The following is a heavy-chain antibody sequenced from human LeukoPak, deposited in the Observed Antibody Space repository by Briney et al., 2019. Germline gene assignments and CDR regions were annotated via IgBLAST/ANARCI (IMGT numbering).Heavy chain of an antibody. J-gene: IGHJ1*01. CDR2: IYSGGKT. Sequence: PGGSLRLSCVASGFTVSTNYMSWVRQAPGKGLEWVSVIYSGGKTYYADSVKGRFTISRDNSKNTLYLQMNSLRAEDTAVYYCARQPFGPGTYLQYWGQGTLVIVSS. V-gene: IGHV3-53*01. CDR3: ARQPFGPGTYLQY. CDR1: GFTVSTNY. D-gene: IGHD3-10*01.